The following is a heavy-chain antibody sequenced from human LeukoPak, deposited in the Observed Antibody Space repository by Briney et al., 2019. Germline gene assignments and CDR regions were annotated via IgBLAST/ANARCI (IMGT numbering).Heavy chain of an antibody. V-gene: IGHV3-9*01. CDR3: AKDNYYDSGGYSTIDY. CDR2: ISWNSGSI. D-gene: IGHD3-22*01. CDR1: GFTFDDYA. J-gene: IGHJ4*02. Sequence: GRSLRLSCAASGFTFDDYAMHWVRQAPGKGLEWVSGISWNSGSIGYADSVKGRFTISRDNAKNSLYLQMNSLRAEDTALYYCAKDNYYDSGGYSTIDYWGQGTLVTVSP.